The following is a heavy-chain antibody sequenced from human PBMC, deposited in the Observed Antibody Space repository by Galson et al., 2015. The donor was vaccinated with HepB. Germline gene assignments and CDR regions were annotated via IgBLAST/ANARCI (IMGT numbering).Heavy chain of an antibody. D-gene: IGHD3-22*01. CDR1: GCTFSSYA. V-gene: IGHV1-69*13. J-gene: IGHJ1*01. CDR3: ARAVDYYDSSVSYFQH. Sequence: SVKVSCKASGCTFSSYAISWVRQAPGQGLEWMGGIIPIFGTANYAQKFQGRVTITADESTGTAYMELSSLRSEDTAVYYCARAVDYYDSSVSYFQHWGQGTLVTVSS. CDR2: IIPIFGTA.